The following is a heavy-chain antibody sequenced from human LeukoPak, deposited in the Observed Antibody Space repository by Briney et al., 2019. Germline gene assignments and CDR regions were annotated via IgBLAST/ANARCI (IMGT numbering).Heavy chain of an antibody. J-gene: IGHJ4*02. CDR3: ARLTGTTLDY. D-gene: IGHD1-1*01. CDR1: GGSMSSSSYY. V-gene: IGHV4-39*01. Sequence: PSETLSLACTVSGGSMSSSSYYWGWIRQPPGKGLEWIGSIYYSGSTYYNPSLKSLVTISVDTSKNQFSLKLSSVTAADTAVYYCARLTGTTLDYWGQGTLVTVSS. CDR2: IYYSGST.